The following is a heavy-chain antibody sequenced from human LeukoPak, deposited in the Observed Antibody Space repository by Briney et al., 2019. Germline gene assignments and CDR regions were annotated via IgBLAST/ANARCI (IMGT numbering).Heavy chain of an antibody. Sequence: GGTLRLSCAASGFTFTNYGLHWVRQAPGKGLEWVAVIWYDGSNKYYAESVRGRFTISRDNSIDTLYLQMDSLRAEDTAVYYCAREKGPYSSGWYYFDYWGQGTLVSVSP. D-gene: IGHD6-19*01. J-gene: IGHJ4*02. V-gene: IGHV3-33*01. CDR3: AREKGPYSSGWYYFDY. CDR2: IWYDGSNK. CDR1: GFTFTNYG.